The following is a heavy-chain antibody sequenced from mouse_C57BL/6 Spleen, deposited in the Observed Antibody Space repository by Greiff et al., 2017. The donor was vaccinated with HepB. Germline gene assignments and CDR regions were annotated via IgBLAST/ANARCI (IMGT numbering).Heavy chain of an antibody. J-gene: IGHJ4*01. CDR1: GYTFTSYW. CDR3: ARRDNSSYAMDY. CDR2: IHPNSGST. Sequence: VKLQQPGAELVKPGASVKLSCKASGYTFTSYWMHWVKQRPGQGLEWIGMIHPNSGSTNYNEKFKSKATLTVDKSSSTAYMKLSSLKSEDSAVYYCARRDNSSYAMDYWGQGTSVTVSS. V-gene: IGHV1-64*01. D-gene: IGHD1-3*01.